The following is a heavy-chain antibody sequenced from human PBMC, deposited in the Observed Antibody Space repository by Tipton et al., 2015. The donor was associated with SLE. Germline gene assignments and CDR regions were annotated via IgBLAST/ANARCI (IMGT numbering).Heavy chain of an antibody. V-gene: IGHV4-39*01. CDR1: GGSISSSSYY. CDR3: ATPGYSSSWYRLGDAFDL. D-gene: IGHD6-13*01. J-gene: IGHJ3*01. CDR2: IYYSGST. Sequence: TLSLTCTVSGGSISSSSYYWGWIRQPPGKGLEWIGSIYYSGSTYYNPSLKSRVTISVDTSKNQFSLKLSSVTAADTAVYYCATPGYSSSWYRLGDAFDLWGQGTMVTVSS.